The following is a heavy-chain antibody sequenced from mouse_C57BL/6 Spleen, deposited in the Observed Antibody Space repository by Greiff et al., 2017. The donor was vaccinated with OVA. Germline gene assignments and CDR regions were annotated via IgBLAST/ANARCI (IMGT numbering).Heavy chain of an antibody. CDR2: INPNNGGT. CDR1: GYTFTDYY. Sequence: VQLQQSGPELVKPGASVKISCKASGYTFTDYYMNWVKQSHGKSLEWIGDINPNNGGTSYNQKFKGKATLTVDKSSSTAYMEILSLTSEDSAVYYCALTYGSSPWFADWGQGTLVTVAA. CDR3: ALTYGSSPWFAD. V-gene: IGHV1-26*01. D-gene: IGHD1-1*01. J-gene: IGHJ3*01.